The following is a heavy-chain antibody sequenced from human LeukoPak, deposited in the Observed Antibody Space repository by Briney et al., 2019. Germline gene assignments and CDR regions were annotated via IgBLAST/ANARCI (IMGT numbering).Heavy chain of an antibody. Sequence: SETLSLTCTVSGNSISSGDYYWSWIRQPAGKGLEWIGRIYTSGSTTYNPSLKSRVTISVDTSKNQFSLKLSSVTAADTAVYYCASAAAANPHQRAPASDYWGQGTLVTVSS. CDR2: IYTSGST. D-gene: IGHD6-13*01. CDR3: ASAAAANPHQRAPASDY. CDR1: GNSISSGDYY. J-gene: IGHJ4*02. V-gene: IGHV4-61*02.